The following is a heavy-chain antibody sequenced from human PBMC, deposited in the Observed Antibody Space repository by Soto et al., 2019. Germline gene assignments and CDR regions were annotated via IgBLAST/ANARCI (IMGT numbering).Heavy chain of an antibody. Sequence: QVQLVQSGAEVKKPGASVKVSCKASGYTFTSYGISWVRQAPGQGLEWMGWISAYNGNTNYAQKLQGRVTMTTDTPTSTAYMELRSLRSDDTAVYYCARVGWRSGSYYYYYGMDVWGQGTTVTVSS. CDR1: GYTFTSYG. V-gene: IGHV1-18*01. J-gene: IGHJ6*02. D-gene: IGHD1-26*01. CDR2: ISAYNGNT. CDR3: ARVGWRSGSYYYYYGMDV.